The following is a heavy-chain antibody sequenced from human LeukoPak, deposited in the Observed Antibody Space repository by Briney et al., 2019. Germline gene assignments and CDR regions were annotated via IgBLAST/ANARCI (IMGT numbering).Heavy chain of an antibody. CDR3: ARHNYGYDY. J-gene: IGHJ4*02. CDR1: GFTFRSYW. Sequence: GGSLRLSCAASGFTFRSYWMHWVRPAPGKGLVWVSHIHSDGSSTSYADSVQGRFTISRDNAKNTLYLQMNSLRAEDTAVYYCARHNYGYDYWGQGTLVTVSS. D-gene: IGHD3-10*01. V-gene: IGHV3-74*01. CDR2: IHSDGSST.